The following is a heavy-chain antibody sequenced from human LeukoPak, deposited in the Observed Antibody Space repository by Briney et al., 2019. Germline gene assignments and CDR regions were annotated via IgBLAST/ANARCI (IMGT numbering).Heavy chain of an antibody. J-gene: IGHJ4*02. Sequence: KTSETLSLTCTVSGGSISSYYWSWIRQPSGKGLEWIGYIYYSGSTNYNPSLKSRVTISVDTSKNQFSLKLSSVTAADTAVYYCARIAVNYYDSSGYYFDYWGQGTLVTVSS. D-gene: IGHD3-22*01. CDR1: GGSISSYY. CDR2: IYYSGST. CDR3: ARIAVNYYDSSGYYFDY. V-gene: IGHV4-59*01.